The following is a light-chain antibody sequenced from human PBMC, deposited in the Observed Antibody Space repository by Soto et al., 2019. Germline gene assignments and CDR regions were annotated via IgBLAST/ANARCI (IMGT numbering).Light chain of an antibody. J-gene: IGKJ4*01. Sequence: EIELSQSPATLSLSPGERATLSCRASQNVYEYVAWYQQKPGQAPRLLIYDASNRATGIPARFSGSGSGTDFNLTISSLETEDFAVYYCQQRAKWVTFGRGTKVEIK. V-gene: IGKV3-11*01. CDR1: QNVYEY. CDR3: QQRAKWVT. CDR2: DAS.